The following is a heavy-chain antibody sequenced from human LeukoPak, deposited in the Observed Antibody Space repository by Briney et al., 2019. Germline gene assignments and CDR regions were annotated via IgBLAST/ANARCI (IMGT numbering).Heavy chain of an antibody. J-gene: IGHJ4*02. CDR1: GFTFSSYG. CDR2: IWYDGSNK. D-gene: IGHD6-13*01. Sequence: GGSLRLSCAASGFTFSSYGIHWVRQAPGKGLEWVAVIWYDGSNKYYADSVKGRFTISRDNSKNTLYLQMNSLRAEDTAVYYCARGRDRSSRPLFDYWGQGTLVTVSS. CDR3: ARGRDRSSRPLFDY. V-gene: IGHV3-33*01.